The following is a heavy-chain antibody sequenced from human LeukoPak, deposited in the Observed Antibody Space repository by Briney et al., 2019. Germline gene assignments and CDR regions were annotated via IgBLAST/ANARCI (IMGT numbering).Heavy chain of an antibody. CDR1: GGSFSGYY. CDR2: INHSGST. V-gene: IGHV4-34*01. CDR3: ARVSQSLDTGTTAWDWFDP. J-gene: IGHJ5*02. Sequence: SETLSLTCAVYGGSFSGYYWNWIRQPPGKGLEWIGEINHSGSTNYNPSLKSRVTISVDTSKNQFSLKLSSVTAADTAVYYCARVSQSLDTGTTAWDWFDPWGQGTLVTVSS. D-gene: IGHD1-7*01.